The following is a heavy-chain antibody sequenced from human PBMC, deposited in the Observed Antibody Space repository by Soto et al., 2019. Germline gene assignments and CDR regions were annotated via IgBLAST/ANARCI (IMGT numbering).Heavy chain of an antibody. J-gene: IGHJ4*02. CDR3: AANWNFGLNF. CDR1: GFTFDTYW. CDR2: INSDGTIS. D-gene: IGHD1-1*01. Sequence: PGGSLRLSCAASGFTFDTYWMNWVRQAPGKGPEWLSGINSDGTISSYAASVKGRFTISRDNAKSSVFLEMIDLRSDDTAVYYCAANWNFGLNFWGQGTLVTVSS. V-gene: IGHV3-74*01.